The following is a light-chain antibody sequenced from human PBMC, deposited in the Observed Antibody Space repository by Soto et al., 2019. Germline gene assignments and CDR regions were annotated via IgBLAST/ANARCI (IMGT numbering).Light chain of an antibody. CDR1: QSFTNQ. J-gene: IGKJ5*01. Sequence: IQMTQPPSSLSASVGDSVTITCRASQSFTNQLAWYQQKPGKAPKLLIYRVSRLQTGVPSLFSGSESGTDFTLTISSLQPDDVATYYCQHITFGQGTRLEIK. CDR3: QHIT. V-gene: IGKV1-27*01. CDR2: RVS.